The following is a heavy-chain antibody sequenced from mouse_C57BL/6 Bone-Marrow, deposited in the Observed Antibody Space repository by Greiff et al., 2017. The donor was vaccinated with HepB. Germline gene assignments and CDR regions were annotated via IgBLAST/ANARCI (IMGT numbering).Heavy chain of an antibody. Sequence: QVQLKQSGAELVKPGASVKLSCKASGYTFTEYTIHWVKQRSGQGLEWIGWFYPGSGSIKYNEKFKDKATLTADKSSSTVYMELSSLTSEDSAVYFCARHEDRGSSYFYWYFDVWGTGTTVTVSS. CDR2: FYPGSGSI. CDR3: ARHEDRGSSYFYWYFDV. V-gene: IGHV1-62-2*01. J-gene: IGHJ1*03. CDR1: GYTFTEYT. D-gene: IGHD1-1*01.